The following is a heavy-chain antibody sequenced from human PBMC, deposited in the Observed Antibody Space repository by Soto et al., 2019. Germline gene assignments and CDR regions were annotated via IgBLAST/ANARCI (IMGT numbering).Heavy chain of an antibody. CDR3: ARDQVVAASYYYYMDV. V-gene: IGHV1-3*01. Sequence: GASVKVSCKASGYTFTSYAMYWVRQAPGQRLEWMGWINAGNGNTKYSQKFQGRVTITRDTSASTAYMELSSLRSEDTAVYYCARDQVVAASYYYYMDVWGKGTTVTVSS. J-gene: IGHJ6*03. D-gene: IGHD2-15*01. CDR1: GYTFTSYA. CDR2: INAGNGNT.